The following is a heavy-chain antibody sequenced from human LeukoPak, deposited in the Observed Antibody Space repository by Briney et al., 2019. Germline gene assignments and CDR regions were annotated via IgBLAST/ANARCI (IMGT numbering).Heavy chain of an antibody. Sequence: QPGRSLRLSCSGSGFRFGGYALSWVRQAPGKGWEWVGFIRSKALYGTSEYAASVEGRFAISRDDSNNIVYLQMNSLKTEDTAVYFCVRESVRDYYFDFWGQGTLVTVSS. D-gene: IGHD3-10*02. V-gene: IGHV3-49*04. CDR1: GFRFGGYA. CDR3: VRESVRDYYFDF. J-gene: IGHJ4*02. CDR2: IRSKALYGTS.